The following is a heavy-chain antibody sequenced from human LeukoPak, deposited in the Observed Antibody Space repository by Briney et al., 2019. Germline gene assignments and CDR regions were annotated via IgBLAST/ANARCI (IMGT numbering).Heavy chain of an antibody. CDR3: ATRGYYYDSGGYSYFDY. D-gene: IGHD3-22*01. J-gene: IGHJ4*02. CDR2: ISRSANTI. V-gene: IGHV3-48*03. CDR1: GFTFSSYE. Sequence: GGPLRLSCAASGFTFSSYEMNWVRQAPGNGMEWVSYISRSANTIYYADSVKGRFTISRDNAKNSLYLQMNSLRAEDTAVYYCATRGYYYDSGGYSYFDYWGQGTLVTVSS.